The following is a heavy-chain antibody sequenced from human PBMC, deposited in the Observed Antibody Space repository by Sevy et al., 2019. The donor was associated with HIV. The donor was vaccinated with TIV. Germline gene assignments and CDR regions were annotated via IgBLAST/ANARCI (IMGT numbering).Heavy chain of an antibody. CDR2: ISNDGNSE. V-gene: IGHV3-30*18. Sequence: GGSLRLSCAASEFIFSYYGIHWVRQAPGKGLEWVAIISNDGNSECYADSVKGRFTIFRDNSKNTVYLQMNSLRAEDSAVYYCAKDQRGYYYGMDVWGQGTTVTVSS. J-gene: IGHJ6*02. CDR1: EFIFSYYG. CDR3: AKDQRGYYYGMDV.